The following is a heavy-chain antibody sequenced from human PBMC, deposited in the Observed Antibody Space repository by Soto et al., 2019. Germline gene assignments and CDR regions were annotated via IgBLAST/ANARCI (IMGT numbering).Heavy chain of an antibody. J-gene: IGHJ4*02. CDR3: ARVGTDYGSGSPYYSDY. CDR2: ISPSSSFL. V-gene: IGHV3-21*06. D-gene: IGHD3-10*01. Sequence: EVQLVESGGGLVKPGGSLRLSCAASGFSFRSYYLNWVRQAPGRGLEWVSSISPSSSFLSYADSVKGRFTISRDNAKSSVHLQMNSLRAEDTGVYFCARVGTDYGSGSPYYSDYWGQGTLVTVSS. CDR1: GFSFRSYY.